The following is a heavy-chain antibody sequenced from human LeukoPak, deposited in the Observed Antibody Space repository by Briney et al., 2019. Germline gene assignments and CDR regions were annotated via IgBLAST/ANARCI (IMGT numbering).Heavy chain of an antibody. CDR1: GGTFSSYA. CDR2: IIPIFGTA. D-gene: IGHD6-13*01. CDR3: ARARIAAAGTGSDY. V-gene: IGHV1-69*01. Sequence: SVRVSRKASGGTFSSYAISWVRQAPGQGLEWMGGIIPIFGTANYAQKFQGRVTITADESTSTAYMELSSLRSEDTAVYYCARARIAAAGTGSDYWGQGTLVTVSS. J-gene: IGHJ4*02.